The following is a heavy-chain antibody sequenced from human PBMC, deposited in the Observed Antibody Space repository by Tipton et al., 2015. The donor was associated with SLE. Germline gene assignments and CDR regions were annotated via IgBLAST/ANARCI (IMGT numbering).Heavy chain of an antibody. D-gene: IGHD1-26*01. J-gene: IGHJ4*02. CDR1: GGSISSGGYY. V-gene: IGHV4-39*07. Sequence: TLSLTCTVSGGSISSGGYYWSWIRQPPGKGLEWIGEIDRSGRTNDSPSLESRVTISVDTSKNQFSLKLSSVTAADTAVYYCARGVLGGSYPYWGQGTLVTVSS. CDR2: IDRSGRT. CDR3: ARGVLGGSYPY.